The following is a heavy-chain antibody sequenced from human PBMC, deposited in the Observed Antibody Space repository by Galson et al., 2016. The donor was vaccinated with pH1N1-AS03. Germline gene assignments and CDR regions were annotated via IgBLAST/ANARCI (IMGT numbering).Heavy chain of an antibody. CDR2: FTGRGDSA. V-gene: IGHV3-23*01. J-gene: IGHJ4*02. D-gene: IGHD6-19*01. Sequence: SLRLSCAASGFTFSNYAMGWVRRTPAKGLEWVSGFTGRGDSAFYADSVKGRFTVSRDYSKDILYLQMNSLRAEDTAVYYCAKDASGDTSAWYYFDSWGPGILVTVSS. CDR3: AKDASGDTSAWYYFDS. CDR1: GFTFSNYA.